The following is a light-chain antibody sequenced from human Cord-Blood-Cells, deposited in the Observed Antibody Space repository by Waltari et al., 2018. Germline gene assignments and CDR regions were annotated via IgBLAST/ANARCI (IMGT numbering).Light chain of an antibody. CDR1: PSVLYSSNNKNY. CDR2: WAS. J-gene: IGKJ1*01. V-gene: IGKV4-1*01. CDR3: QQYYSTPRT. Sequence: DIVMTQSPDSLAVSLGARGPLKRQSSPSVLYSSNNKNYLAWYQQKPGQPPKLLIYWASTRESGVPDRFSGSGSGTDFTLTISSLQAEDVAVYYCQQYYSTPRTFGQGTKVEIK.